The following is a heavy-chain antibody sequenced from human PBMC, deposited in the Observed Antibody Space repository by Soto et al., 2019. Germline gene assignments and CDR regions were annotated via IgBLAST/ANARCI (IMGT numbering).Heavy chain of an antibody. D-gene: IGHD2-15*01. CDR1: GFTSGDHY. CDR2: IRNKARSYTT. J-gene: IGHJ6*02. Sequence: WGSLRLSCTASGFTSGDHYIDWCRQSAFKWLEWVVRIRNKARSYTTEYAASVKGRFTISRDDSKNSLYLQMNSLKSEDTAVYLCARVVGGRYAMDVWGQGTTVTVSS. V-gene: IGHV3-72*01. CDR3: ARVVGGRYAMDV.